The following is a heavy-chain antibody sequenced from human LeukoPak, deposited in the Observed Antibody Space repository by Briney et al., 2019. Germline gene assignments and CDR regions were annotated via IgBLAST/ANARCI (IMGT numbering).Heavy chain of an antibody. CDR2: IYYSGST. CDR1: GGAINNYY. CDR3: ARDSRGYSYGYSWFDP. J-gene: IGHJ5*02. Sequence: SETLSLTCTVSGGAINNYYWSWIRQTPGKGLEWSGYIYYSGSTNYNPSLKSRVTISVDTSKNQFSLKLSSVTAADTAVYYCARDSRGYSYGYSWFDPWGQGTLVTVSS. D-gene: IGHD5-18*01. V-gene: IGHV4-59*01.